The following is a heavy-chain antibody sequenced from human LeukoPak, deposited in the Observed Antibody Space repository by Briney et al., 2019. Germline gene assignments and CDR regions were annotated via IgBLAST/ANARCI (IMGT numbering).Heavy chain of an antibody. V-gene: IGHV3-74*01. CDR1: GFTFSNYW. CDR3: AREKDGDYAGLSFAY. D-gene: IGHD4-17*01. CDR2: IKTDGSYT. J-gene: IGHJ4*02. Sequence: PGGSLRLSCAASGFTFSNYWMHWVRQAPGKGLVWVSRIKTDGSYTTYADSVKGRFTISRDNAKNTLYLQMDSLRAEDTAIYYCAREKDGDYAGLSFAYWGLGTLVTVSS.